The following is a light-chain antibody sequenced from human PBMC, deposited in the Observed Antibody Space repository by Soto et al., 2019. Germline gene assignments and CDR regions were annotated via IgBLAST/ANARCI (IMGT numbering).Light chain of an antibody. CDR2: DVS. CDR1: SSDIGAYNY. J-gene: IGLJ1*01. CDR3: SSFTSSSTYV. V-gene: IGLV2-14*01. Sequence: QSALTQPASVSGSPGQSIAISCTRTSSDIGAYNYVSWYQQYPGKAPKLMIYDVSNRPSGVSDRFSGSKSGNTASLTISGLQAEDEAEYYCSSFTSSSTYVFGTGTKVTVL.